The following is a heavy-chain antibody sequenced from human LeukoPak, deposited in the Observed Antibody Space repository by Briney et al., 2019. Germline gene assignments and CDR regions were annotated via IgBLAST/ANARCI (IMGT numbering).Heavy chain of an antibody. Sequence: GGSLRLSCSASGFTFSSYAMHWVRQAPGKGLEYVSAISSNGGSTYYADSVKGRFTTSRDNSKNTLYLQMSSLRAEDTAVYYCVKDGDIVVVPAAMGPSDYWGQGTLVTVSS. J-gene: IGHJ4*02. CDR2: ISSNGGST. CDR3: VKDGDIVVVPAAMGPSDY. CDR1: GFTFSSYA. V-gene: IGHV3-64D*06. D-gene: IGHD2-2*01.